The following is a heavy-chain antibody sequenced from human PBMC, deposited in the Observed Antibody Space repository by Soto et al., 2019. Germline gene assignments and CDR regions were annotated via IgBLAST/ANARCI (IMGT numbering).Heavy chain of an antibody. Sequence: GGSLRLSCAASGFTFDDYAMHWVRQAPGKGLEWVSGISWNSGSIGYADSVKGRFTISRDNAKNSLYLQMNSLRAEDTALYYCAKFQGEETEEIRFLESYAFDIWGQGTMVTVSS. CDR1: GFTFDDYA. CDR2: ISWNSGSI. CDR3: AKFQGEETEEIRFLESYAFDI. D-gene: IGHD3-3*01. J-gene: IGHJ3*02. V-gene: IGHV3-9*01.